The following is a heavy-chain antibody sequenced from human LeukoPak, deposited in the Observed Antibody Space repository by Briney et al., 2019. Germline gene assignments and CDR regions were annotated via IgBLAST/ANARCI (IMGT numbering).Heavy chain of an antibody. D-gene: IGHD3-10*01. Sequence: ASVKVSCKASGYTFTSYGISWVRQAPGQGPEWMGWISANNGNTNYGQNLQGRVTMTTDTSTSTAYMELRSLRSDDTAVYYCARGSGKNYYYYMDVWGKGTTVTISS. J-gene: IGHJ6*03. V-gene: IGHV1-18*01. CDR3: ARGSGKNYYYYMDV. CDR1: GYTFTSYG. CDR2: ISANNGNT.